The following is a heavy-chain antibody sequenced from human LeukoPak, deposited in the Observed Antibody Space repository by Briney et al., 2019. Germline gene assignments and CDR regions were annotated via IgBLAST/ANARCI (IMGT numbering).Heavy chain of an antibody. J-gene: IGHJ4*02. Sequence: VASVKVSCKASGYTFTSYDINWVRQATGQGLEWMGWMNPNSGNTGYAQKFQGRVTMTRNTSISTAYMELSSLRSEDTAVYYCARGQGAHMYYDFWSGYYASFDYWGQGTLVTVSS. CDR3: ARGQGAHMYYDFWSGYYASFDY. CDR1: GYTFTSYD. V-gene: IGHV1-8*01. CDR2: MNPNSGNT. D-gene: IGHD3-3*01.